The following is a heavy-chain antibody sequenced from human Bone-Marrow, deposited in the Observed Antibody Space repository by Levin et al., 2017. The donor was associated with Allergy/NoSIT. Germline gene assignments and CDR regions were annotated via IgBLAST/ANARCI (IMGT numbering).Heavy chain of an antibody. D-gene: IGHD2/OR15-2a*01. CDR2: ISYDGSNN. V-gene: IGHV3-30*18. CDR1: GFTFSNFA. CDR3: AKEMTPLIIIVRPYFDY. J-gene: IGHJ4*02. Sequence: GGSLRLSCAASGFTFSNFAMHWVRQAPGKGLEWVAVISYDGSNNYYADSVKGRFTISRDNSKSTLYLQMKSLRPEDTAVYYCAKEMTPLIIIVRPYFDYWGQGTLVTVSS.